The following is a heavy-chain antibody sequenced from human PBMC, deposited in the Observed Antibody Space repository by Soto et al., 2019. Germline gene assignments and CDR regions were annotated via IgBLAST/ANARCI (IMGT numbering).Heavy chain of an antibody. J-gene: IGHJ6*03. CDR1: GFTVSSNY. D-gene: IGHD5-12*01. CDR3: ARLRSQWGQYYYYMDV. V-gene: IGHV3-53*04. CDR2: IYSGGST. Sequence: GGSLRLSCAASGFTVSSNYMSWVRQAPGKGLEWVSVIYSGGSTYYADSVKGRFTISRHNSKNTLYLQMNSLRAEDTAVYYCARLRSQWGQYYYYMDVWGKGTTVTVSS.